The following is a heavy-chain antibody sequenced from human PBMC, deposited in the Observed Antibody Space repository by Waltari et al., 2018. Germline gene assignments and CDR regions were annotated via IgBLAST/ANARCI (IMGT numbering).Heavy chain of an antibody. CDR2: INHSGST. Sequence: QVQLQQWGAGLLKPSETLSLTCAVYGGSFSGYYWSWIRQPPGKGLEWIGEINHSGSTNYNPSLKSRVTISVDTSKNQFSRKLSSVTAADTAVYYCARGRGFDFWSGYLFPPYYFNYWGQGTLVTVSS. CDR1: GGSFSGYY. V-gene: IGHV4-34*01. J-gene: IGHJ4*02. D-gene: IGHD3-3*01. CDR3: ARGRGFDFWSGYLFPPYYFNY.